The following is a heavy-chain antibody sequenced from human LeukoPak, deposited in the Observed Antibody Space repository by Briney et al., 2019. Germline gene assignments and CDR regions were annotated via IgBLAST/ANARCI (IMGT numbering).Heavy chain of an antibody. CDR1: GFTFSSYE. Sequence: PGGSLRLSCAASGFTFSSYEMNWVRRAPGKGLEWVSYISSSGSTIYYADSVKGRFTISRDNAKNSLYLQMNSLRAEDTAVYYCARLVRITMVRGPKGDDYWGQGTLVTVSS. CDR3: ARLVRITMVRGPKGDDY. J-gene: IGHJ4*02. V-gene: IGHV3-48*03. CDR2: ISSSGSTI. D-gene: IGHD3-10*01.